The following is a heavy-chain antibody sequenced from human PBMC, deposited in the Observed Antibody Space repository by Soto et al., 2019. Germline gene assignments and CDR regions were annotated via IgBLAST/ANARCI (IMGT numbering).Heavy chain of an antibody. D-gene: IGHD2-2*01. Sequence: SETLSLTCTVSGGSISSYYWSWIRQPPGKGLEWIGYIYYSGSTNYNPSLKSRVTISVDTSKNQFSLKLSSVTAADTAVYYCASGIVPAAIAVDYYYYYMDVWGKGTTVTVSS. CDR3: ASGIVPAAIAVDYYYYYMDV. V-gene: IGHV4-59*01. J-gene: IGHJ6*03. CDR2: IYYSGST. CDR1: GGSISSYY.